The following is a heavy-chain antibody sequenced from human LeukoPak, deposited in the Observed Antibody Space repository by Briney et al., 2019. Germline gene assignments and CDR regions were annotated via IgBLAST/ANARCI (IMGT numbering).Heavy chain of an antibody. Sequence: GSSVKVSRKASGGTFSSYAISWVRQAPGQGLEWMGRIIPILGIANYAQKFQGRVTITADKSTSTAYMELSSLRSEDTAVYYCARDRDDYGGNDYWGQGTLVTVSS. CDR2: IIPILGIA. CDR3: ARDRDDYGGNDY. J-gene: IGHJ4*02. CDR1: GGTFSSYA. V-gene: IGHV1-69*04. D-gene: IGHD4-23*01.